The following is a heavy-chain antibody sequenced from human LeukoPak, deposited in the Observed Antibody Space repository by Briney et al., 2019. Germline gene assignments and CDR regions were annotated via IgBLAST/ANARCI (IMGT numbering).Heavy chain of an antibody. CDR3: ARESHGTGDQ. CDR1: GFSFRDYY. D-gene: IGHD3-10*01. CDR2: ISTDSVYT. V-gene: IGHV3-11*05. Sequence: PGGSLRLSCAASGFSFRDYYMSWIRQAPGKGLEWVSFISTDSVYTSYADPVKGRFTISRDNAKNSLYLQLNSLRAEDTAVYYCARESHGTGDQWGQGTLVTVSS. J-gene: IGHJ4*02.